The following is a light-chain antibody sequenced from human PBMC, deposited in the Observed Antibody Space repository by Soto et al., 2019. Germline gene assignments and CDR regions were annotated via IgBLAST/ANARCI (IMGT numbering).Light chain of an antibody. CDR1: QSISSF. V-gene: IGKV1-39*01. Sequence: DIQMTQSPSSLPASVGDSVTITCRASQSISSFLNWYQQKPGKAPKLLIYAASSLQSGVPSRFSGSRSATDFTLTISTLQPEDFATYYCQQSYLTPWTFGQGTKVEIK. CDR2: AAS. CDR3: QQSYLTPWT. J-gene: IGKJ1*01.